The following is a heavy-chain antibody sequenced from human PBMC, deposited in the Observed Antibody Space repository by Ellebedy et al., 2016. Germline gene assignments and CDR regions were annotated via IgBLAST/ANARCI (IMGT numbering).Heavy chain of an antibody. CDR1: GFTFSSYA. V-gene: IGHV3-23*01. CDR3: ARDNWNSNEAYYMDV. CDR2: ISGSGGST. J-gene: IGHJ6*03. D-gene: IGHD1-20*01. Sequence: GESLKISXAASGFTFSSYAMSWVRQAPGKGLEWVSAISGSGGSTYYADSVKGRFTISRDNSKNALYLQMNSLRAEDTAVYYCARDNWNSNEAYYMDVWGKGTTVTVSS.